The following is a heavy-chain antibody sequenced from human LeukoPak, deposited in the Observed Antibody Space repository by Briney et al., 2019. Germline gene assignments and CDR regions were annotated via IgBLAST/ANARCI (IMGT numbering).Heavy chain of an antibody. J-gene: IGHJ4*02. Sequence: SETLSLTCTVSGGSISSSSYYWGWIRQPPGKGLEWIGSIYYSGSTYYNPSLKSRVTISVDTSKNQFSLKLSSVTAADTAVYYCARQQGSYAFDYWGQGTLVTVAS. CDR1: GGSISSSSYY. V-gene: IGHV4-39*01. CDR3: ARQQGSYAFDY. CDR2: IYYSGST. D-gene: IGHD1-26*01.